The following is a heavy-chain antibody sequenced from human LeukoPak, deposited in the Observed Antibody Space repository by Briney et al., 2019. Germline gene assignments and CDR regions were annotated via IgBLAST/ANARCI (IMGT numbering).Heavy chain of an antibody. CDR3: TRCPSSTSCYGILLDY. Sequence: GGSLRLSCAASGFTFSTYNMDWVREAPGKGLEWISYISTSSATIYYADSVKGRFTISRDNSKDTLSLQMNSLTAQDTAVYYCTRCPSSTSCYGILLDYWGQGTLVTVSS. D-gene: IGHD2-2*01. CDR2: ISTSSATI. V-gene: IGHV3-48*01. J-gene: IGHJ4*02. CDR1: GFTFSTYN.